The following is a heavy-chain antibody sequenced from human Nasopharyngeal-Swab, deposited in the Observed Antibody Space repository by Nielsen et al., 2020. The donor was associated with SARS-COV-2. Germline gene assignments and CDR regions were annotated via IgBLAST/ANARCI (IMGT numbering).Heavy chain of an antibody. J-gene: IGHJ5*02. CDR2: INVGNGNT. CDR1: GYTFTSYV. D-gene: IGHD3-22*01. CDR3: ARKDYYDTVDYYVRAFDP. V-gene: IGHV1-3*01. Sequence: ASVKVSCKASGYTFTSYVIHWVRQAPGQRLEWMGWINVGNGNTKYSQKFQGRVTITGDTSASTVYMELSSLRSEDTAVFYCARKDYYDTVDYYVRAFDPWGQGTLVTVSS.